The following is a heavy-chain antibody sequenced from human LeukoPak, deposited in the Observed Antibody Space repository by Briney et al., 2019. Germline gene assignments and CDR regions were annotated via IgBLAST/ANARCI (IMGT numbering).Heavy chain of an antibody. CDR1: GGSISSGDYY. Sequence: PQTLSLTCTVSGGSISSGDYYWSWIRQPPGKGLEWIGYIYYSGSTYYNPSLKSRVTISVDTSKNQSSLKLSSVTAADTAVYYCASGGGYSYGRPYYFDYWGQGTLVTVSS. D-gene: IGHD5-18*01. J-gene: IGHJ4*02. CDR2: IYYSGST. CDR3: ASGGGYSYGRPYYFDY. V-gene: IGHV4-30-4*01.